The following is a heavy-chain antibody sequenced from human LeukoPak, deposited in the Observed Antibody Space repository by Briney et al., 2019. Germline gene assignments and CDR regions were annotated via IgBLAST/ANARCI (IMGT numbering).Heavy chain of an antibody. CDR2: IKQDGSEK. V-gene: IGHV3-7*01. Sequence: GGSLRLSCAASGSTFSSYWMRWVRQAPGKGLEWVANIKQDGSEKYYVDSVKGRFTISRDNAKNSLYLQMNSLRAEDTAVYYCASEWNYSLSCDPWGQGTLVTVSS. D-gene: IGHD1-7*01. J-gene: IGHJ5*02. CDR1: GSTFSSYW. CDR3: ASEWNYSLSCDP.